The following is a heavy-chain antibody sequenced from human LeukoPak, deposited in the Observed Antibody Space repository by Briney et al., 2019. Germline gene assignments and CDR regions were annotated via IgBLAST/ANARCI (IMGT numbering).Heavy chain of an antibody. CDR2: IVVGSGNT. J-gene: IGHJ6*03. CDR3: AATPRITMVRGVRYYYYMDV. Sequence: SVKVSCKASGFTFTSSAMQWVRQARGQRLEWIGWIVVGSGNTNYAQKFQERVTITRDMSTSTAYMELSSLRSEDTAVYYCAATPRITMVRGVRYYYYMDVWGKGTTVTVSS. V-gene: IGHV1-58*02. CDR1: GFTFTSSA. D-gene: IGHD3-10*01.